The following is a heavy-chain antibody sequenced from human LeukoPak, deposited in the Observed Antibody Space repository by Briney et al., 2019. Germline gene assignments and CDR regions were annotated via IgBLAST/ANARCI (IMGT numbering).Heavy chain of an antibody. Sequence: GGSLRLSCAASGFTFSSYSMDWVRQTPGKGLEWVSSISSSSSYIYYADSVKGRFTISRDNSKNTLYLQMNSLRAEDTAVYYCAKDAGGYDYYYYYMDVWGKGTTVTISS. CDR3: AKDAGGYDYYYYYMDV. V-gene: IGHV3-21*01. D-gene: IGHD5-12*01. CDR1: GFTFSSYS. J-gene: IGHJ6*03. CDR2: ISSSSSYI.